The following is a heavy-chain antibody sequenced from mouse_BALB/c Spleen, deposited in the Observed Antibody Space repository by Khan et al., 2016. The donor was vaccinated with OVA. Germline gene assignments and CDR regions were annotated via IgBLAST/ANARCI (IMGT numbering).Heavy chain of an antibody. V-gene: IGHV3-2*02. CDR3: ARRYYYGHWYFDV. Sequence: EVQLQESGPGLVKPSQSLSLTCTVTGYSITSDYAWNWIRQLPGNKLEWMAYISYSGSTRYHPSLKSRVSITRDTTKNQFFLQLNSVTTEDTATYYCARRYYYGHWYFDVWGAGTTVTVSS. CDR2: ISYSGST. J-gene: IGHJ1*01. CDR1: GYSITSDYA. D-gene: IGHD1-1*01.